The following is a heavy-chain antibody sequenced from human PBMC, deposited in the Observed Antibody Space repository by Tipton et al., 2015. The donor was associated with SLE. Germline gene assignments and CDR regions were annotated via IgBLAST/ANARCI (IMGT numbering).Heavy chain of an antibody. CDR2: ISSSSSYI. V-gene: IGHV3-21*03. D-gene: IGHD3-22*01. CDR3: ARDYYDSPDAFDI. J-gene: IGHJ3*02. CDR1: GFTFSTYA. Sequence: SLRLSCVASGFTFSTYAMHWVRQAPGKGLEWVSSISSSSSYIYYADSVKGRFTISRDNAKNSLYLQMNSLRAEDTAVYYCARDYYDSPDAFDIWGQGTMVTVSS.